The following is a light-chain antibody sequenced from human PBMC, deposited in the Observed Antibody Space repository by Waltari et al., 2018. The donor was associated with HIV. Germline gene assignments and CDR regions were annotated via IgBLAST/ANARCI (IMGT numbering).Light chain of an antibody. J-gene: IGLJ2*01. CDR3: QSSDNTLSGSV. Sequence: QSVLTQPPSVSGAPGQRVTLSCPGTRSTIGPHAVHWYQQLPGTAPRLPIYNTNSRPSGVPDRFSGSKSGTSASLAINGLQAEDEADYYCQSSDNTLSGSVFGGGTKLTVL. V-gene: IGLV1-40*01. CDR1: RSTIGPHA. CDR2: NTN.